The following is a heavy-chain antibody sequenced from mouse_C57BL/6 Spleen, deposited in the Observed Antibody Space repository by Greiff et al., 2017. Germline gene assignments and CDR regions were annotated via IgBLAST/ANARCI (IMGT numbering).Heavy chain of an antibody. CDR2: ISSGGDYI. CDR3: TRALTGPFAY. V-gene: IGHV5-9-1*02. Sequence: DVKLQESGEGLVKPGGSLKLSCAASGFTFSSYAMSWVRQTPEKRLEWVAYISSGGDYIYYAATVKGRFTISRDNARNTLYLQLSSLKSEDTAMYYCTRALTGPFAYWGQGTLVTVSA. CDR1: GFTFSSYA. D-gene: IGHD4-1*01. J-gene: IGHJ3*01.